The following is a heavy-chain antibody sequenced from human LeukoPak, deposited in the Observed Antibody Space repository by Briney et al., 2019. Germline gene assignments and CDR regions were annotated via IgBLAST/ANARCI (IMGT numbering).Heavy chain of an antibody. CDR3: ARDPWGYRAGVMDF. CDR2: IRQDGSEK. J-gene: IGHJ4*02. D-gene: IGHD1-1*01. V-gene: IGHV3-7*01. Sequence: GGSLRLSCAASGFTFSNYWMSWVRQAPGKGLEWVANIRQDGSEKYYVDSVKGRFTISRDNAKNTLYLQMTSLGAEDTALYYCARDPWGYRAGVMDFWGLGTLVTVSS. CDR1: GFTFSNYW.